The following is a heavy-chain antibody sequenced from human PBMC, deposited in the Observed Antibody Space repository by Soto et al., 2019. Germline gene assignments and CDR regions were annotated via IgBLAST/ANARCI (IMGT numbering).Heavy chain of an antibody. CDR2: IDPSDSYT. CDR3: ARHPTSTVVTSYYYGMDV. J-gene: IGHJ6*02. D-gene: IGHD4-17*01. CDR1: GYSFTSYW. Sequence: PRGSLKISCKRSGYSFTSYWISRVRQMPGKGLEWMGRIDPSDSYTNYSPSFQGHVTISADKSISTAYLQWSSLKASDTAMYYCARHPTSTVVTSYYYGMDVWGQGTTVTVSS. V-gene: IGHV5-10-1*01.